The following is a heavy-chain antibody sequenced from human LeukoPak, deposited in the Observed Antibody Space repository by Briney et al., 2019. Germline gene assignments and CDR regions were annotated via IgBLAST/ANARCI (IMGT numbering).Heavy chain of an antibody. CDR1: GGSISSGDYY. CDR2: IYYSGST. J-gene: IGHJ4*02. CDR3: ARATYYYDSSGYYLYFDY. D-gene: IGHD3-22*01. Sequence: PSQTLPLTCTVSGGSISSGDYYWSWIRQPPGKGLEWIGYIYYSGSTYYNPSLKSRVTISVDTSKNQFSLKLSSVTAADTAVYYCARATYYYDSSGYYLYFDYWGQGTLVTVSS. V-gene: IGHV4-30-4*01.